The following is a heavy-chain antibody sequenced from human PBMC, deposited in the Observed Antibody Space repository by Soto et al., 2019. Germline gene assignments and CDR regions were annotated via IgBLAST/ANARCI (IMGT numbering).Heavy chain of an antibody. CDR1: GFTFDDYA. D-gene: IGHD4-17*01. Sequence: PGGSLRLACAASGFTFDDYAMHWVRQAPGKGLEWVSGISWNSGSIGYADSVKGRFTISRDNAKNSLYLQMNSLRAEDTALYYCAKDRGLTTLTSNAFGIWGQGTMVTVS. V-gene: IGHV3-9*01. CDR3: AKDRGLTTLTSNAFGI. CDR2: ISWNSGSI. J-gene: IGHJ3*02.